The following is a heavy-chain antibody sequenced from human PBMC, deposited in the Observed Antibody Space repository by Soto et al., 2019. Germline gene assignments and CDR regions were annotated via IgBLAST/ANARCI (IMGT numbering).Heavy chain of an antibody. Sequence: QVQLVQSGAEVKKPGASVKVSCKASGYPFTSYYMHWVRQAPGQGLEGMGIINPSGGSTSYAQKFQGRVTMTRDTSTSTVYMELSSLRSEDTAVYYCARGGRQLGVADAFDIWGQGTMVTVSS. CDR1: GYPFTSYY. D-gene: IGHD6-6*01. J-gene: IGHJ3*02. CDR2: INPSGGST. CDR3: ARGGRQLGVADAFDI. V-gene: IGHV1-46*01.